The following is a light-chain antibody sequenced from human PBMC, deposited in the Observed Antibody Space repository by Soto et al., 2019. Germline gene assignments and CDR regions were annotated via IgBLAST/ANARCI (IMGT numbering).Light chain of an antibody. J-gene: IGKJ4*01. Sequence: EIVLTQSPATLSLSPGERATLSCRASQSVSSYLARYQQKPGQAPRLLIYDASNRATGIPARFSGSGSVTDFTPTISSLVPEDFAVYYCHQRSNWPPLTFGVGTKVEIK. CDR2: DAS. CDR1: QSVSSY. V-gene: IGKV3-11*01. CDR3: HQRSNWPPLT.